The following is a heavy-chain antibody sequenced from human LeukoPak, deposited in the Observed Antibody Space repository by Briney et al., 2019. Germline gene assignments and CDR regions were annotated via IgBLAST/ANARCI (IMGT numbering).Heavy chain of an antibody. Sequence: VGSLRLSCAASGFTFSTYWMHWVRQAPGKGLVWVSRIDGNGISTTYADSVRGRFTISRDNAKNTLYLQMNSLRAEDTAVHYCARDLRYNPFDPWGQGTLVTVSS. CDR3: ARDLRYNPFDP. CDR2: IDGNGIST. J-gene: IGHJ5*02. CDR1: GFTFSTYW. V-gene: IGHV3-74*01.